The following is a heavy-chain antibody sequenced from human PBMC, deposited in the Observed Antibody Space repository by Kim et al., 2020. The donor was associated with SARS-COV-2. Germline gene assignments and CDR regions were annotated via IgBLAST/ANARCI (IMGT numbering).Heavy chain of an antibody. Sequence: SETLSLTCAVYGGSFSGYYWSWIRQPPGKGLEWIGEINHSGSTNYNPSLKSRVTISVDTSKNQFSLKLSSVTAADTAVYYCASSSPTGAIDYWGQGTLVTVSS. J-gene: IGHJ4*02. CDR3: ASSSPTGAIDY. V-gene: IGHV4-34*01. CDR2: INHSGST. D-gene: IGHD2-8*02. CDR1: GGSFSGYY.